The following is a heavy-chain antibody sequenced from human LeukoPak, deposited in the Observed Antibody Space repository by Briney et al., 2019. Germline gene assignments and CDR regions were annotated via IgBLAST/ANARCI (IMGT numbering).Heavy chain of an antibody. CDR2: INPNSGGT. CDR3: ARVISGWDDFDY. Sequence: GASVKVSCKASGYTFTGYYMHWVRQAPGQGLEWMGWINPNSGGTNYAQKFRGRVTVTRDTSISTAYMELSRLRSDDTAVYYCARVISGWDDFDYWGQGTLVTVSS. D-gene: IGHD6-19*01. CDR1: GYTFTGYY. J-gene: IGHJ4*02. V-gene: IGHV1-2*02.